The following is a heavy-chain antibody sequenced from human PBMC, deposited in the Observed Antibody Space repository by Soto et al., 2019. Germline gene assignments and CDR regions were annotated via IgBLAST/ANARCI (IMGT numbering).Heavy chain of an antibody. CDR3: ATWGLYTFGGVIASY. V-gene: IGHV1-24*01. D-gene: IGHD3-16*02. J-gene: IGHJ4*02. CDR2: FDPEDGET. CDR1: GYTLAELS. Sequence: GASVKVSCKVSGYTLAELSMHWVRQAPGKGLEWMGGFDPEDGETIYAQKFQGRVTMTEDTSTDTAYMELSSLRSEDTAVYYCATWGLYTFGGVIASYWGQGTLVTVSS.